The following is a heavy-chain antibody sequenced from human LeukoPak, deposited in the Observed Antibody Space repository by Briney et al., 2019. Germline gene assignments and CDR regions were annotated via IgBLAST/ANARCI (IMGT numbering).Heavy chain of an antibody. CDR1: GGSISSSNW. D-gene: IGHD3-10*01. Sequence: PSGTLSLTCAVSGGSISSSNWWSWVRQPPGKGLEWIGEIYHSGSTNYNPSLKSRVTISVDTSKNQFSLKLSSVTAADTAVYYCARSKTKFPVYGSGSYFWFDPWGQGTLVTVSS. CDR3: ARSKTKFPVYGSGSYFWFDP. J-gene: IGHJ5*02. CDR2: IYHSGST. V-gene: IGHV4-4*02.